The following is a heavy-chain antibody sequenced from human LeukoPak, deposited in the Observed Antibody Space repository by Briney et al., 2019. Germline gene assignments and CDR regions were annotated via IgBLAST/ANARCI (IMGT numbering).Heavy chain of an antibody. CDR3: ARDFRYYGSGSSVYYYMDV. J-gene: IGHJ6*03. V-gene: IGHV3-7*01. D-gene: IGHD3-10*01. Sequence: PGGSLRLSCAASGFTVSSNYMSWVRQAPGKGLEWVANIKQDGSEKYYVDSVKGRFTISRDNAKNSLYLQMNSLRAEDTAVYYCARDFRYYGSGSSVYYYMDVWGKGTTVTISS. CDR2: IKQDGSEK. CDR1: GFTVSSNY.